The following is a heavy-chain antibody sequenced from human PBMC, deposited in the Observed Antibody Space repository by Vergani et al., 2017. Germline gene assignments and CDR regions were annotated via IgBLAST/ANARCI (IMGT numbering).Heavy chain of an antibody. CDR1: GFSFSSYK. CDR2: IKQDGSEK. V-gene: IGHV3-7*01. CDR3: GRVRDEATAYDC. J-gene: IGHJ4*02. Sequence: EVQLVESGGGLVQPGGSLRLSCAASGFSFSSYKMGWVRQAPGKGLEWVASIKQDGSEKGYVDSVKGRFTISRDNGKYTLSLQMVSLRGEDTAVYYCGRVRDEATAYDCWGQGRLVTVSS. D-gene: IGHD5-12*01.